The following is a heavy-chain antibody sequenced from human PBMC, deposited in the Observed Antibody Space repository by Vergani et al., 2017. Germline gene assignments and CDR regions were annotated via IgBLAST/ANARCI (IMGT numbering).Heavy chain of an antibody. D-gene: IGHD3-9*01. CDR2: IYYSGST. CDR1: GGSISSGSYY. CDR3: AKDPSPPDILTGCFDY. Sequence: QVQLQESGPGLVKPSETLSLTCTVSGGSISSGSYYWSWIRQPAGKGLEWIGYIYYSGSTNYNPSLKSRVPISVDTPKNQFSLKLSSVTAADTAVYYCAKDPSPPDILTGCFDYWGQGTLVTVSS. V-gene: IGHV4-61*10. J-gene: IGHJ4*02.